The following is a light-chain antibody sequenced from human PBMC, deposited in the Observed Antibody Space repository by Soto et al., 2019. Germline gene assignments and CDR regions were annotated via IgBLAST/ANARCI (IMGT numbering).Light chain of an antibody. Sequence: QSALTQPASVSGSPGQSITISCSGISSDVGSYKLVSWYQQHPGKAPNLMIYEGNKRPSGVSNRFSSSNSGNTASLTISGLQAEDEADYYCCSYAGSGTWVFGGGTQLTVL. CDR2: EGN. V-gene: IGLV2-23*01. CDR1: SSDVGSYKL. CDR3: CSYAGSGTWV. J-gene: IGLJ3*02.